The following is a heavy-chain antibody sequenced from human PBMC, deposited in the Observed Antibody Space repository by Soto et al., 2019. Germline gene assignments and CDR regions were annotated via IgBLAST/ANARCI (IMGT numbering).Heavy chain of an antibody. Sequence: EVQLVESGGGLVKPGGSLRLSCAASGFTFSTCSMNWVRQAPGKGLEWVSSISGSSRNMYYADAVKGRFTISRDNTKNSLYLQMNSLRAEDTAVYYCARDNGYDADTLDYWGQGTLVTVSS. CDR2: ISGSSRNM. CDR1: GFTFSTCS. J-gene: IGHJ4*02. V-gene: IGHV3-21*02. D-gene: IGHD5-12*01. CDR3: ARDNGYDADTLDY.